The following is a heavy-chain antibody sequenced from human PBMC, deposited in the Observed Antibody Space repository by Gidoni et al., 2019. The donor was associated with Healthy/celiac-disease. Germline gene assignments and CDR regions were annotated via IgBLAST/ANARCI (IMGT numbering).Heavy chain of an antibody. CDR3: ARDEKYYDFWSGYYTEEYYFDY. J-gene: IGHJ4*02. CDR1: GFTFSSYD. D-gene: IGHD3-3*01. Sequence: QVQLVESGGGVVQPGRSLRLSCAAPGFTFSSYDMHWVRQAPGKGLEWVAVISYDGSNKYYADSVKGRFTISRDNSKNTLYLQMNSLRAEDTAVYYCARDEKYYDFWSGYYTEEYYFDYWGQGTLVTVSS. CDR2: ISYDGSNK. V-gene: IGHV3-30-3*01.